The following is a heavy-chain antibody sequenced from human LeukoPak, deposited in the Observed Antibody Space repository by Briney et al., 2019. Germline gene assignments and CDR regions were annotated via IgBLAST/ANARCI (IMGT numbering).Heavy chain of an antibody. Sequence: ASVKVSCKVSGYTLTELSMHWVRQAPGKGLEWMGGFDPEDGETIYAQKFQGRVTMTEDTSTDTAYMELSSLRSEDTAVYYCARVGGYCSSTSCSEWFDPWGQGTLVTVSS. CDR2: FDPEDGET. V-gene: IGHV1-24*01. D-gene: IGHD2-2*01. CDR1: GYTLTELS. J-gene: IGHJ5*02. CDR3: ARVGGYCSSTSCSEWFDP.